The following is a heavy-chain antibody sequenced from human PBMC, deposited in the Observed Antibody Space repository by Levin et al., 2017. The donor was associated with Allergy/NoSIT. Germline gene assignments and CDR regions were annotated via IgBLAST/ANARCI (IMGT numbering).Heavy chain of an antibody. Sequence: PGESLKISCTASGFTFGDYAMSWFRQAPGKGLEWVAFLRCIRHGGTSEYAASVKGRFIIPRDDSKSIAHLQMNSLKIEDTAMYYCTRDIAARHWFDPWGQGTQVTVSS. CDR3: TRDIAARHWFDP. D-gene: IGHD6-6*01. CDR2: LRCIRHGGTS. J-gene: IGHJ5*02. CDR1: GFTFGDYA. V-gene: IGHV3-49*03.